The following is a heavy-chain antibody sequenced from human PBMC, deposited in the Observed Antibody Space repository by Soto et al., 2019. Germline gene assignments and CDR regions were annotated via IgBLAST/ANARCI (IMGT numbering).Heavy chain of an antibody. CDR1: GFTFNTYA. CDR3: AKNADCWSWGMDV. Sequence: PGGSLRLSCAASGFTFNTYAMTWVRQAPGKGLEWVSIISSSGDGIYYVDSVKGRFTISRDNSRNTLNLQMNNLRAEDTAVYYCAKNADCWSWGMDVRGQGTTVTVSS. V-gene: IGHV3-23*01. J-gene: IGHJ6*02. CDR2: ISSSGDGI. D-gene: IGHD3-3*01.